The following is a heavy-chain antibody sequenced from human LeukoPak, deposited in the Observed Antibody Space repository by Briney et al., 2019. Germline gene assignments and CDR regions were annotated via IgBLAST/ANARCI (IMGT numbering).Heavy chain of an antibody. D-gene: IGHD4-17*01. V-gene: IGHV4-59*12. J-gene: IGHJ5*02. CDR1: GGSITGYS. CDR2: IYYNGDT. CDR3: ARDRHDYGDYDWGRWFDP. Sequence: SETLSLTCSVSGGSITGYSWSWIRQTPGKGLEWIGYIYYNGDTHYNPSLNSRLSMSVDTPNKQFSLNLRSVTAADTAVYYCARDRHDYGDYDWGRWFDPWGQGTLVTVSS.